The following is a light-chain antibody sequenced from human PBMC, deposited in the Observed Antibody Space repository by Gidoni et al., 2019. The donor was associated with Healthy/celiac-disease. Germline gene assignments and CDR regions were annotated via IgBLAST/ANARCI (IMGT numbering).Light chain of an antibody. CDR1: QGISSW. CDR3: QQASSFPPT. J-gene: IGKJ1*01. Sequence: DIQMTQSPSSVSASVGDRVTITGRASQGISSWLAWYQQKPGRAPRLLLSAASSLHSGVPSRFSGSGSGTDFTLTISSLQPEDFATYYCQQASSFPPTFGRGTRVEIK. CDR2: AAS. V-gene: IGKV1-12*01.